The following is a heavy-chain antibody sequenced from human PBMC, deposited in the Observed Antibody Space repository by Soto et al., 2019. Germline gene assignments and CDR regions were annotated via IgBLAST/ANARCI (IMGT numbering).Heavy chain of an antibody. CDR3: ARDRPTTVLGHVVFNM. J-gene: IGHJ3*02. V-gene: IGHV1-8*02. CDR2: MNPNSGNT. Sequence: ASVKVSCKASGYTFTSYAMHWVRQATGQGLEWLGWMNPNSGNTGYVEKFQGRVTMTRNTSASTAYMELSSLRSEDTAMYYCARDRPTTVLGHVVFNMWGQGTMVTVSS. D-gene: IGHD2-8*02. CDR1: GYTFTSYA.